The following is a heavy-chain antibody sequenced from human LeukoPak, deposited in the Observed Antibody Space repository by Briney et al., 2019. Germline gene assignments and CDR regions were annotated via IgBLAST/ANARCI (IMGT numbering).Heavy chain of an antibody. V-gene: IGHV3-15*01. CDR1: GFTFSISW. J-gene: IGHJ4*02. Sequence: GGSLRLSCAASGFTFSISWMNWVRQAPGKGPEWVALIRNDGGTTEYARPVKGRFTISREDSQNTLSLQMHSLKTEDTGVYFCTTGYDSAPHDGYWGQGTLVTVSS. D-gene: IGHD2-15*01. CDR2: IRNDGGTT. CDR3: TTGYDSAPHDGY.